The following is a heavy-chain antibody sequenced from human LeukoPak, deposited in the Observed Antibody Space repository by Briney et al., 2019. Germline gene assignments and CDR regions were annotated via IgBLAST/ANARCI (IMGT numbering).Heavy chain of an antibody. Sequence: GGSLRLSCAASGFTFSSYGMHWVRQAPGKGLEWVAFRRYDGSNKYYADSVKGRFTISRYNSKDTLYLQMNSLRAEDMAVYYCAKDVTAIIDAFDIWGQGTMVTVSS. J-gene: IGHJ3*02. CDR1: GFTFSSYG. CDR2: RRYDGSNK. V-gene: IGHV3-30*02. D-gene: IGHD2-21*02. CDR3: AKDVTAIIDAFDI.